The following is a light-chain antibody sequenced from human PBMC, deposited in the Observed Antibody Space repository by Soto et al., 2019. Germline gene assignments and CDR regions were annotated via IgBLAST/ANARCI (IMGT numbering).Light chain of an antibody. CDR2: EVS. CDR3: SSYTSSSTQV. J-gene: IGLJ3*02. CDR1: SSDVGGYNY. V-gene: IGLV2-14*01. Sequence: QSALTQPASVSGSPGQSITISCTGTSSDVGGYNYVSWYQQYPGKVPKLMIYEVSNRPSGVSNRFSGSKSGNTASLTISGLQAEDEADYYCSSYTSSSTQVFGGGTKLTVL.